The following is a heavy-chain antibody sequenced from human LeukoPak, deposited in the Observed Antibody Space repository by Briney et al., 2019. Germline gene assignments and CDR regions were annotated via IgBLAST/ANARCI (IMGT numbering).Heavy chain of an antibody. CDR1: GYTFTSYD. V-gene: IGHV1-8*03. CDR2: MNPNNNNT. J-gene: IGHJ3*02. Sequence: ASVKVSCKASGYTFTSYDINWVRQATGQGLEWVGWMNPNNNNTNYAQKFQGRVTITKNTSIRTAYIELSSLRSEDTAVYYCARGLDDSSGYYYGAFDIWGQGTMVTVSS. D-gene: IGHD3-22*01. CDR3: ARGLDDSSGYYYGAFDI.